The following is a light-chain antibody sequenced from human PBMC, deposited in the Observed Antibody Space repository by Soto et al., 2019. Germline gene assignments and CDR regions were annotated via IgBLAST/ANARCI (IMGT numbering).Light chain of an antibody. V-gene: IGKV3-20*01. J-gene: IGKJ1*01. CDR3: QQYGTPGT. CDR1: QSVSNNY. Sequence: EIVLTQSPATLSLSPGERATLSCRASQSVSNNYLAWYQQKPGQAPRLLIYGASNRATGIPDRFSGSGSGTDFTLTISRLEPEDFAVYYCQQYGTPGTFGQGTQVDIK. CDR2: GAS.